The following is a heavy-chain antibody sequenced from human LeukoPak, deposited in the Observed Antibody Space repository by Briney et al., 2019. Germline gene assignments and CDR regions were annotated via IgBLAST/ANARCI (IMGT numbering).Heavy chain of an antibody. Sequence: SQTLSLTCTVSGGSIGSGDYYWSWIRQPPGKGLEWIGYIYYSGSTYYNPSLKSRVTISVDTSKNQFSLKLSSVTAADTAVYYCARDRRLGLSSPNYYHYMDVWGKGTAVTVSS. CDR2: IYYSGST. CDR1: GGSIGSGDYY. J-gene: IGHJ6*03. D-gene: IGHD3-16*01. CDR3: ARDRRLGLSSPNYYHYMDV. V-gene: IGHV4-30-4*08.